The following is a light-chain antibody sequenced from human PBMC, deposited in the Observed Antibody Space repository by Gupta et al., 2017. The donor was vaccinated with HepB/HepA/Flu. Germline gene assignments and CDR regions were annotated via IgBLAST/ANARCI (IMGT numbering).Light chain of an antibody. CDR3: SSYTSSSTLYV. CDR1: SSDVGGYNY. CDR2: DVT. J-gene: IGLJ1*01. Sequence: QSALTQPASVSGSPGQSITISCTGTSSDVGGYNYVSWSQHHPGKAPKLMIYDVTNRPSGVSNRFSGSKSGNTASLTISGLQAEDEADYYCSSYTSSSTLYVFGTGTKVTVL. V-gene: IGLV2-14*03.